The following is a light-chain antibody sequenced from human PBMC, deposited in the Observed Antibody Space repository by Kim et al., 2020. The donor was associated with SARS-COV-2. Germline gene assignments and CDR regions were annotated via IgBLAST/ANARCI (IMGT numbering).Light chain of an antibody. V-gene: IGLV3-21*04. CDR2: YDS. CDR1: SIGSKS. CDR3: QVWDSSDDHRVV. J-gene: IGLJ2*01. Sequence: SYELTQPPSVSVAPGKTARITCGGTSIGSKSVHWYQQKPGQAPVLVISYDSVRPSGIPERFSGSNSGNTATVTISRVEAGDEADYYCQVWDSSDDHRVVFGGGTKLTVL.